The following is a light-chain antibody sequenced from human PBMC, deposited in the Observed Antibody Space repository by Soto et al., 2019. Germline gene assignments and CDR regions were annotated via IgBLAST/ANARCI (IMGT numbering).Light chain of an antibody. CDR2: EVS. Sequence: HSVLTQPPSASGSRGQSVTISCTGTSSDVGGYNYVSWYQQHPGKAPKVLIYEVSKWPSGVPDRFSGSKSGNTASLTVSGLQAEDEADYYCSSYAGSNNLVFGTGTKLTVL. CDR3: SSYAGSNNLV. V-gene: IGLV2-8*01. J-gene: IGLJ1*01. CDR1: SSDVGGYNY.